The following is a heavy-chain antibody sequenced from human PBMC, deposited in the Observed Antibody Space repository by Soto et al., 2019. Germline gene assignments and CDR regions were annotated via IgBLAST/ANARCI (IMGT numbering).Heavy chain of an antibody. Sequence: GAPVKVSCKVSGYTLPEISLPWGRLAPGKGLEWMGGFDPEDGETIYAQKFQGRVTMTVDTSTDTAYMELSSLRFEDTAVYYCATVGGSGSQIDYWGQGTLVTVSS. J-gene: IGHJ4*02. D-gene: IGHD3-10*01. CDR2: FDPEDGET. V-gene: IGHV1-24*01. CDR1: GYTLPEIS. CDR3: ATVGGSGSQIDY.